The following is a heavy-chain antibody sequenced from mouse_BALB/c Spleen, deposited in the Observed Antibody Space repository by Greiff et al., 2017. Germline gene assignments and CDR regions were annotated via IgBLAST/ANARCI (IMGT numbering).Heavy chain of an antibody. V-gene: IGHV1-69*02. Sequence: QVQLKQPGAELVKPGASVKLSCKASGYTFTSYWMHWVKQRPGQGLEWIGEIDPSDSYTNYNQKFKGKATLTVDKSSSTAYMQLSSLTSEDSAVYYCARSYYYGSSYFDYWGQGTTLTVSS. CDR2: IDPSDSYT. D-gene: IGHD1-1*01. CDR1: GYTFTSYW. CDR3: ARSYYYGSSYFDY. J-gene: IGHJ2*01.